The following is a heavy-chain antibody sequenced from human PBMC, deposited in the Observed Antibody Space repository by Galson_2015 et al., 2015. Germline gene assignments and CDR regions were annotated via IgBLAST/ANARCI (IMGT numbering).Heavy chain of an antibody. CDR1: GYSFTSYW. CDR2: IYPGDSDT. J-gene: IGHJ3*02. D-gene: IGHD3-16*02. CDR3: ARHSLYYDYIWGSYRQYDAFDI. V-gene: IGHV5-51*01. Sequence: QSGAEVKKPGESLKISCKGSGYSFTSYWIGWVRQMPGKGLEWMGIIYPGDSDTRYSPSLQGQVTISADKSISTAYLQWSSLKASDTAMYYCARHSLYYDYIWGSYRQYDAFDIWGQGTMVTVSS.